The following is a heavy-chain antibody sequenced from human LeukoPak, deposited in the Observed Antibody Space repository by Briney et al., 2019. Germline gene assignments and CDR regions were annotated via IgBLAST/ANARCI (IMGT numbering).Heavy chain of an antibody. CDR1: GGSISSDSYY. V-gene: IGHV4-61*02. CDR2: IYTSGTT. D-gene: IGHD3-3*01. J-gene: IGHJ4*02. CDR3: ARQSGYTNHYFDH. Sequence: PSQTLSLTCTVSGGSISSDSYYWSWIRQPAGKGLEWIGRIYTSGTTNYNPSLKSRVTISLDTSKNQFSLKRSSVTAADTAVYYCARQSGYTNHYFDHWGQGTLVTVSS.